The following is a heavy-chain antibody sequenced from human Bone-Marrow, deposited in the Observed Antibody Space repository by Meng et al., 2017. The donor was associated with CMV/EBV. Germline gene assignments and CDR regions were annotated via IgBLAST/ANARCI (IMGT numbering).Heavy chain of an antibody. CDR2: ISSSSSYI. D-gene: IGHD3-3*01. Sequence: GESLKISCAASGFTFSSYSMNWVRQAPGKGLEWVSSISSSSSYIYYADSVKGRFTISRDNAKNSLYLQMNSLRAEDTAVYYCARVATIFGVVREGMDVWGQGTTVTVS. CDR1: GFTFSSYS. J-gene: IGHJ6*02. V-gene: IGHV3-21*01. CDR3: ARVATIFGVVREGMDV.